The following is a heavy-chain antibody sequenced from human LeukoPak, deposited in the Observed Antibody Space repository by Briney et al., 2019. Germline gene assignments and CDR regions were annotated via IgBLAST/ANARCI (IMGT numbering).Heavy chain of an antibody. CDR3: ARPPYRSGGSCYSPIDY. J-gene: IGHJ4*02. V-gene: IGHV5-51*01. D-gene: IGHD2-15*01. Sequence: GESLKISCKGSGYSFTSYWIGWVRQMPGKGLEWMGIIYPGDSDTRYSPSFQGQVTISADKSISTAYLQWSSLKASDTAMYYCARPPYRSGGSCYSPIDYWGQGTLVTVSS. CDR2: IYPGDSDT. CDR1: GYSFTSYW.